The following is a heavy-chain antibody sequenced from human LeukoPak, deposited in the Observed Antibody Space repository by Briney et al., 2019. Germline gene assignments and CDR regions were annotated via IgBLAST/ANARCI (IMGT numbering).Heavy chain of an antibody. CDR2: ISSSSSYI. Sequence: GGPLRLSCAASGFTFSTYAMSWVRQAPGKGLEWVSSISSSSSYIYYADSVKGRFTISRDNAKNSLYLQMNSLRAEDTAVYYCAREGRSYYYYMDVWGKGTTVTVSS. CDR1: GFTFSTYA. V-gene: IGHV3-21*01. J-gene: IGHJ6*03. CDR3: AREGRSYYYYMDV.